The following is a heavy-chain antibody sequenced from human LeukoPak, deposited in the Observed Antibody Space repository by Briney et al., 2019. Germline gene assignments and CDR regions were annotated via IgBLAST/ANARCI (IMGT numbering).Heavy chain of an antibody. D-gene: IGHD3-22*01. Sequence: SETLSLTCTVSGGSISSSSYYWGWIRQPPGKGLEWIGSIYYSGSTYYNPSLKSRVTISVDTSKNQFSLKLSSVTAADTAVYYCARHGYYYHTSGYFGFWGQGTLVTVSS. J-gene: IGHJ4*02. V-gene: IGHV4-39*01. CDR3: ARHGYYYHTSGYFGF. CDR2: IYYSGST. CDR1: GGSISSSSYY.